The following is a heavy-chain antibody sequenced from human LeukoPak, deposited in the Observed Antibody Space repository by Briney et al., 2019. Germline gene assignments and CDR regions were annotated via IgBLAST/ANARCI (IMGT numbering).Heavy chain of an antibody. V-gene: IGHV3-23*01. CDR3: AKEWEPAQDAFDI. CDR2: ISGSGGST. D-gene: IGHD1-26*01. Sequence: ETLSLTCTVSGGSISSSSYYWGWVRQAPGKGLEWVSAISGSGGSTYYADSVKGRFTISRDNSKNTLYLQMNSLRAEDTAVYYCAKEWEPAQDAFDIWGQGTMVTVSS. CDR1: GGSISSSSYY. J-gene: IGHJ3*02.